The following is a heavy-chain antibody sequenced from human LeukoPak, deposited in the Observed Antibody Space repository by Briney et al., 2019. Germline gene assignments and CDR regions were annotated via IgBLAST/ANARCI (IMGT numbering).Heavy chain of an antibody. J-gene: IGHJ4*02. Sequence: SVKVSCKASGGTFSSYAISWVRQAPGQGLEWMGGIIPIFGTANYAQKFQGRVTITADESTSTAYMELSNLRSEDTAVYYCAKELYGSGSYVDYWGQGTLVTVPS. CDR1: GGTFSSYA. CDR2: IIPIFGTA. CDR3: AKELYGSGSYVDY. D-gene: IGHD3-10*01. V-gene: IGHV1-69*13.